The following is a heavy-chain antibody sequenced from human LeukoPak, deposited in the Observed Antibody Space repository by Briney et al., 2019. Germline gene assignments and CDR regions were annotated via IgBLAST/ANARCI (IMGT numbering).Heavy chain of an antibody. D-gene: IGHD2-2*01. CDR2: ISGSGGST. CDR1: GFTFSSYA. CDR3: AKDLTAIVVVPAAIPDYYYYYGMDV. V-gene: IGHV3-23*01. J-gene: IGHJ6*02. Sequence: GGSLRLSCAASGFTFSSYAISWVRQAPGKELEWVSAISGSGGSTYYADSVKGRFTISRDNSKNTLYLQMNSLRAEDTAVYYCAKDLTAIVVVPAAIPDYYYYYGMDVWGQGTTVTVSS.